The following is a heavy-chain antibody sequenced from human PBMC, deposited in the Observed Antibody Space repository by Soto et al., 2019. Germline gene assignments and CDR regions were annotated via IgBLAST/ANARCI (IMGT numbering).Heavy chain of an antibody. J-gene: IGHJ5*02. D-gene: IGHD6-19*01. V-gene: IGHV3-33*01. CDR1: GFTFSSYG. Sequence: QVQLVESGGGVVQPGRSLRLSCAASGFTFSSYGMHWVRQAPGKGLEWVAVIWYDGSNKYYADSVKGRFTISRDNSKNTLYLQMNSRRAEDTAVYYCARDLRSGWYGSWFDPWGQGTLVTVSS. CDR3: ARDLRSGWYGSWFDP. CDR2: IWYDGSNK.